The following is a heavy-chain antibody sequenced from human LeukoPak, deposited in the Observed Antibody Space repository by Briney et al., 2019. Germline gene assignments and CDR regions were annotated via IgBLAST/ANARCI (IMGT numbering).Heavy chain of an antibody. Sequence: PGGSLRLSCAASGFTFSSYAMSWVRQAPGKGLEWVSAISSSSSTIYYADSVKGRFTISRDNAKNSLYLQMNSLRAEDTAVYYCASFQVPAAKNDAFDIWGQGTMVTVSS. CDR1: GFTFSSYA. D-gene: IGHD2-2*01. J-gene: IGHJ3*02. CDR3: ASFQVPAAKNDAFDI. V-gene: IGHV3-48*01. CDR2: ISSSSSTI.